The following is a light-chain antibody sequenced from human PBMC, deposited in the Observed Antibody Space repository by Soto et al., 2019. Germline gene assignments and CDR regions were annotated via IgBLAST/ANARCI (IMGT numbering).Light chain of an antibody. CDR3: QHYNSYSEA. CDR1: RSVNSNY. CDR2: GAS. V-gene: IGKV3-20*01. J-gene: IGKJ1*01. Sequence: EIVLTQSPGTLSLSPGERATLSCRASRSVNSNYLAWYQQKPGQAPSLLTYGASSRATDVPDRFSASGSGTEFTLTISSLQPDDFATYYCQHYNSYSEAFGQGTKVDIK.